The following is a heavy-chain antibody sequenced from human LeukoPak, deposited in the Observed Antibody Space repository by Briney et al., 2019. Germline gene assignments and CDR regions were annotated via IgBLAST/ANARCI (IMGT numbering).Heavy chain of an antibody. Sequence: SETLSLTCAVYGGSFSGYYWSWIRQPPGKGLEWIGEINHSGSTNYNPSLKSRVTISVDTSKNQFSPKLSSVTAADTAVYYCAREFRHYYDSSGYYSKDAFDIWGQGTMVTVSS. CDR1: GGSFSGYY. CDR2: INHSGST. V-gene: IGHV4-34*01. D-gene: IGHD3-22*01. CDR3: AREFRHYYDSSGYYSKDAFDI. J-gene: IGHJ3*02.